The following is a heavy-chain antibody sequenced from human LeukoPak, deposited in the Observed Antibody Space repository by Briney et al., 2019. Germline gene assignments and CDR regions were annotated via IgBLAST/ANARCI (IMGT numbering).Heavy chain of an antibody. CDR2: ITRSSNYI. Sequence: GGSLRLSCAASGFTFSSYSMNWVRQAPGKGLEWVSSITRSSNYIYYADSVKGRLTISRDNAKKSLYLQMNSLRAEDTAVYYCARALYDSSGYYSHFDYWGQGTLVTVSS. V-gene: IGHV3-21*01. D-gene: IGHD3-22*01. CDR1: GFTFSSYS. J-gene: IGHJ4*02. CDR3: ARALYDSSGYYSHFDY.